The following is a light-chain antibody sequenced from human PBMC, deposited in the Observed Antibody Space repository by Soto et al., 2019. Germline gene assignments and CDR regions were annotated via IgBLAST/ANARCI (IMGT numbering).Light chain of an antibody. Sequence: DIEMTQYSSTRSASVGDRVTITCRASQSISTWLAWYQQKPGKASNLLIYDASNLESGVPSRFSGSETGTEFTLTISSLQPDDFATYYCQQYNSYLYTFGQGTKLEIK. J-gene: IGKJ2*01. CDR3: QQYNSYLYT. CDR1: QSISTW. V-gene: IGKV1-5*01. CDR2: DAS.